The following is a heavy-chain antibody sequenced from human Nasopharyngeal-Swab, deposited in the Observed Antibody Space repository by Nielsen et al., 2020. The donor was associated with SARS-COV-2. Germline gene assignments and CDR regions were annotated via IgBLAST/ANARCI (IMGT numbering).Heavy chain of an antibody. CDR2: ISSDSRST. Sequence: GESLKISCAASGFTFSSHGMTWVRQAPGSGLEWVSWISSDSRSTTYADSVKGRFTMSRENSKNTLYLQMSSLRAEGTALYYCAKNLGHCVSGSCSSYDSWGQGTLVTVSS. J-gene: IGHJ5*02. CDR1: GFTFSSHG. CDR3: AKNLGHCVSGSCSSYDS. D-gene: IGHD2-15*01. V-gene: IGHV3-23*03.